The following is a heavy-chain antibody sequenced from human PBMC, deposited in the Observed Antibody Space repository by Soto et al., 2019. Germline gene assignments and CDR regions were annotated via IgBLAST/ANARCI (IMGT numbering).Heavy chain of an antibody. J-gene: IGHJ4*02. D-gene: IGHD3-3*01. CDR2: IYSRGAT. CDR1: GGSISGYY. CDR3: ARDHHSFWRGYYDH. V-gene: IGHV4-59*12. Sequence: PSETLSLTCSVSGGSISGYYWSWIRQPPGKGLEWIGYIYSRGATSYNPPLRGRVTISVDTSNNQFSLSLKSLTAADTAVYYCARDHHSFWRGYYDHWGQGAMVT.